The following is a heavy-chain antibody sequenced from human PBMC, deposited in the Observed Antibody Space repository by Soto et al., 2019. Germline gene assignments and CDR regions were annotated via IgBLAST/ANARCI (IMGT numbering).Heavy chain of an antibody. CDR3: ARDYYGIDV. Sequence: QLQLQESGSGLVKPSQTLSLTCTVSGCSISSGGYSWTWIRQSPGKGLEWIGYTYQSGSAYYNPSLKSRVTISVDRSKNQFSLNLTSVTAADTAVYYCARDYYGIDVWGQGTTVTVSS. CDR2: TYQSGSA. CDR1: GCSISSGGYS. J-gene: IGHJ6*02. V-gene: IGHV4-30-2*06.